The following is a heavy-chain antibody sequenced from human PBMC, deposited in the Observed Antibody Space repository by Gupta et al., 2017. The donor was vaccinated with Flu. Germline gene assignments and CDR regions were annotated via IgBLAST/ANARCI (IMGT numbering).Heavy chain of an antibody. Sequence: VRQAPGKGLEWVSAISGSGGSTYYADSVKGRFTISRDNSKNTLYLQMNSLRAEDTAVYYCAKWGGSGYDAGYWGQGTLVTVSS. J-gene: IGHJ4*02. D-gene: IGHD5-12*01. V-gene: IGHV3-23*01. CDR2: ISGSGGST. CDR3: AKWGGSGYDAGY.